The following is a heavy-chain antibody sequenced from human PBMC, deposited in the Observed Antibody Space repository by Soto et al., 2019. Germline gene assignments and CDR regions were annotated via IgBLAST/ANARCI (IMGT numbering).Heavy chain of an antibody. Sequence: SETLSLTCTVSGGSISSSGYYWGWIRQPPGKGLEWIGTIYYSGNTYYNPSLKSRVTISVDTSKNQFSLKLSSVTAADTAVYYCARRGGTKGGGIGPEPQLVSFDPWGQGTLVTVSS. V-gene: IGHV4-39*01. J-gene: IGHJ5*02. D-gene: IGHD1-7*01. CDR1: GGSISSSGYY. CDR3: ARRGGTKGGGIGPEPQLVSFDP. CDR2: IYYSGNT.